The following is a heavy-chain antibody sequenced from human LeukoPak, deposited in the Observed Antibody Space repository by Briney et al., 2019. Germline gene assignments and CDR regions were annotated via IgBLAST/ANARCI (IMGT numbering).Heavy chain of an antibody. D-gene: IGHD3-10*01. Sequence: PSETLSLTCTVSSASISSSSYYWGWLRQPPGKGLEWIGSIYYSASTYYNPSLKSRVTISVDTSKNKFSLKLSSVTAADTAVYYCASSVAMVPDYWGQGTLVTVS. V-gene: IGHV4-39*01. J-gene: IGHJ4*02. CDR2: IYYSAST. CDR1: SASISSSSYY. CDR3: ASSVAMVPDY.